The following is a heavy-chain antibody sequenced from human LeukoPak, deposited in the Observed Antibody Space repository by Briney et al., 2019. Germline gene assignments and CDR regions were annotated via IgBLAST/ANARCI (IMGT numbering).Heavy chain of an antibody. D-gene: IGHD6-19*01. CDR1: GGSISSYY. CDR3: ARRGSGWFFDY. Sequence: SETLSLTCTVSGGSISSYYWSWIRQPPGKGLEWIGYIYYSGSTNYNPSLKSRVTISVDTSKNQFSLKLSSVTAADTAVYYCARRGSGWFFDYWGQGTLVTVSS. J-gene: IGHJ4*02. CDR2: IYYSGST. V-gene: IGHV4-59*08.